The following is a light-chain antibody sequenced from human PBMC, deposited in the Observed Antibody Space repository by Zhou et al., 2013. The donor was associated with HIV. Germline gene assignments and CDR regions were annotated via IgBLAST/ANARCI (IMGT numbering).Light chain of an antibody. CDR2: DAS. V-gene: IGKV1-39*01. J-gene: IGKJ5*01. Sequence: DIQMTQSPSSLSASVGDRVTITCRASQGIRNDLGWYQQKPGKAPNLLISDASNLQTGVPSRFTGSGSGTDFTLTISSLQPEDFATYYCQQSYGSLLTFGQGTRLDI. CDR1: QGIRND. CDR3: QQSYGSLLT.